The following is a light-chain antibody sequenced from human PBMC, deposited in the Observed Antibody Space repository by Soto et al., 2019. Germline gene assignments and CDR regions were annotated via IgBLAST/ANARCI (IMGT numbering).Light chain of an antibody. CDR1: QSVSTY. J-gene: IGKJ1*01. V-gene: IGKV3D-15*01. Sequence: EIVMSQSPATLSVSPGERATSTCRASQSVSTYLAWYQQKPGQAPRLLIYDASNRATGIPARFSGSGSGTEFTLTISSLQSEDFAVYYCQQYNNSPQTFGQGTKVDIK. CDR3: QQYNNSPQT. CDR2: DAS.